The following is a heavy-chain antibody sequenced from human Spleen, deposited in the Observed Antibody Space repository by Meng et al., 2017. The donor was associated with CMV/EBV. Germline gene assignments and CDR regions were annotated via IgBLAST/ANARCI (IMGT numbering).Heavy chain of an antibody. V-gene: IGHV3-23*01. D-gene: IGHD1-26*01. CDR1: GFTFSSYA. J-gene: IGHJ4*02. CDR2: ISGSGGST. CDR3: ARVAGGSYRVDY. Sequence: GGSLRLSCAASGFTFSSYAMSWVRQAPGKGLEWVSAISGSGGSTYYADSVKGRFTISRDNSKNTRYLQMNSLRAEDTAVYYCARVAGGSYRVDYWGQGTLVTVSS.